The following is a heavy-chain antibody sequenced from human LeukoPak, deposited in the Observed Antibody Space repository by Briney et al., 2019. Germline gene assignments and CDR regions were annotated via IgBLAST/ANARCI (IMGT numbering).Heavy chain of an antibody. D-gene: IGHD3-10*01. CDR2: INHSGST. J-gene: IGHJ5*02. CDR3: ARRRGYYGSGSYYSSSNWFDP. Sequence: SETLSLTCTVSGYSISSGYYWSWIRQPPGKGLEWIGEINHSGSTNYNPSLKSRVTISVDTSKNQFSLKLSSVTAADTAVYYCARRRGYYGSGSYYSSSNWFDPWGQGTLVTVSS. CDR1: GYSISSGYY. V-gene: IGHV4-38-2*02.